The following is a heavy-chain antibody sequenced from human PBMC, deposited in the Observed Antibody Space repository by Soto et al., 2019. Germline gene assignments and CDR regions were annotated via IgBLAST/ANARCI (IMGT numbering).Heavy chain of an antibody. CDR3: ARDGVGNWNYDWDCYYYYGMDV. V-gene: IGHV1-3*01. CDR1: GYTFTSYA. J-gene: IGHJ6*02. Sequence: ASVKVSCKASGYTFTSYAMHWVRQAPGQRLEWMGWINAGNGNTKYSQKFQGRVTITRDTSASTAYMELSSLRSEDTAVYYCARDGVGNWNYDWDCYYYYGMDVWGQGTTVTVSS. CDR2: INAGNGNT. D-gene: IGHD1-7*01.